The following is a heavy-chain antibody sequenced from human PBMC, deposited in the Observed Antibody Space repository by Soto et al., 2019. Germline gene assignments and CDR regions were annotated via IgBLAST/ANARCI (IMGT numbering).Heavy chain of an antibody. Sequence: KVSCKASGYTFSNFWIAWVRHLPGKGLEWMGIIYPGDHETRYSPSFHGKVTISADKSINTAYLQWSSLEASDSAFYYCARSPRSSPYFDYWGQGALVTV. CDR1: GYTFSNFW. D-gene: IGHD6-13*01. V-gene: IGHV5-51*01. CDR2: IYPGDHET. J-gene: IGHJ4*02. CDR3: ARSPRSSPYFDY.